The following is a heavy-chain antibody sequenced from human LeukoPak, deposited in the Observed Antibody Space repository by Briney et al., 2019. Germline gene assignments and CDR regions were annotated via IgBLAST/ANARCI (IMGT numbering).Heavy chain of an antibody. J-gene: IGHJ4*02. Sequence: SETLSRTCTVSGRSINNYYWSWIRQPPGKGLEWIAYISYSGRTDDNPSLRSRVTMSVDTSKNQFSLKLNSGTPADTAIYYCTRDRRDGYNYVDVWGQGTLVTVSS. CDR2: ISYSGRT. V-gene: IGHV4-59*01. CDR1: GRSINNYY. D-gene: IGHD5-24*01. CDR3: TRDRRDGYNYVDV.